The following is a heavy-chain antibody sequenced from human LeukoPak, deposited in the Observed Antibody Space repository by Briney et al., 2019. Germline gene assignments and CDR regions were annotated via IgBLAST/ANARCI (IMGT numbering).Heavy chain of an antibody. Sequence: SVKVSCKASGYSFSRYGVSWVRQAPGQGLEWMGWINTNNGNTNYAQKFHGRVTMTTDTSKTTDNMELRSLRSEIRCIIFCARDLYYNDCSGSGWFYLWGQGTLVTVS. D-gene: IGHD3-22*01. J-gene: IGHJ5*02. CDR3: ARDLYYNDCSGSGWFYL. V-gene: IGHV1-18*01. CDR1: GYSFSRYG. CDR2: INTNNGNT.